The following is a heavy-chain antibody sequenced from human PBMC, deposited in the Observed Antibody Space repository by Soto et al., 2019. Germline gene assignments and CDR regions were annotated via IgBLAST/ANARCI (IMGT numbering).Heavy chain of an antibody. Sequence: QLQLVQSGAEVERPGASVRVSCKAYGYAFSKYGISWIRQAPGQGLEWMGWIRPDNGETNYAQKVQGRVTMTTDTSSNTAYMELRSLRSDDTAVYYCATSYDSGFDPWGQGTLVSVSS. V-gene: IGHV1-18*04. J-gene: IGHJ5*02. D-gene: IGHD5-12*01. CDR1: GYAFSKYG. CDR3: ATSYDSGFDP. CDR2: IRPDNGET.